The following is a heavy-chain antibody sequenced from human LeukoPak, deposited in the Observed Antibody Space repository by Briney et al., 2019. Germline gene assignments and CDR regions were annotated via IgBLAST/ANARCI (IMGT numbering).Heavy chain of an antibody. J-gene: IGHJ5*02. CDR2: IYYSGST. CDR3: ARHKYYDFWSGYQSRLSWFDP. CDR1: GGSISSSSYY. V-gene: IGHV4-39*01. Sequence: SETLSLTCTVSGGSISSSSYYWGWIRQPPGKGLEWIGSIYYSGSTYYNPSLKSRVTISVDTSKNQFSPKLSSVTAADTAVYYCARHKYYDFWSGYQSRLSWFDPWGQGTLVTVSS. D-gene: IGHD3-3*01.